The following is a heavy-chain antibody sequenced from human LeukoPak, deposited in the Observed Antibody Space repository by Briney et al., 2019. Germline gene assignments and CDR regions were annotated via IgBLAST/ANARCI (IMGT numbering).Heavy chain of an antibody. D-gene: IGHD6-19*01. CDR2: ISAYNGNT. J-gene: IGHJ5*02. V-gene: IGHV1-18*01. CDR3: ARDHASPYSSGWYIGKNWFDP. CDR1: GYTFANYD. Sequence: ASVKVSCKASGYTFANYDISWVRQAPGQGLEWMGWISAYNGNTNYPQKLQGRVTMTTDTSTSTAYMELRSLRSDDTAVYYCARDHASPYSSGWYIGKNWFDPWGQGTLVTVSS.